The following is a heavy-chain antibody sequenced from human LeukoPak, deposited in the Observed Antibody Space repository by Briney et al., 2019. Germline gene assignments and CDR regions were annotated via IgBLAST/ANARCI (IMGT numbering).Heavy chain of an antibody. Sequence: ASVKVSCKTSGYTFINNAIHWVRQAPGQSLEWMGWINANTQYSQKFQGRVTFTRDTSASTAYMELSSLRSDDTAVYYCARGFYSNGIGDYWGQGTLVTVSS. D-gene: IGHD2-21*01. CDR2: INANT. V-gene: IGHV1-3*01. CDR3: ARGFYSNGIGDY. CDR1: GYTFINNA. J-gene: IGHJ4*02.